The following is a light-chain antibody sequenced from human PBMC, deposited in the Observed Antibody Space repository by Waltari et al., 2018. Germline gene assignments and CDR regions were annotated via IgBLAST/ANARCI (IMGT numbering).Light chain of an antibody. V-gene: IGLV2-14*03. CDR3: ISYTSSSTWM. J-gene: IGLJ3*02. CDR1: SSDVGGYNY. CDR2: DVS. Sequence: QSALTQPASVSGSPGQSITISCTGTSSDVGGYNYVSWYQQHPGKAPKLIIYDVSNRPSGVSNRFSGSRSGNTASLTISGLQTEDEADYYCISYTSSSTWMFGGGTKLTVL.